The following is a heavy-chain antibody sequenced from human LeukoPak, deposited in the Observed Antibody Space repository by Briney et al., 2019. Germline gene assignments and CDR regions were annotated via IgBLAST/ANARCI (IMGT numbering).Heavy chain of an antibody. CDR2: IYSGGST. J-gene: IGHJ4*02. V-gene: IGHV3-53*01. Sequence: PGGSLRLSCAASGFTVSSNYMSWVRQAPGKGLEWGSVIYSGGSTYYADSVKGRFTISRDNSKNTMYLQMNSLRAEDTAVYYCARVGCSGGSCYGEDYWGQGTLVTVSS. CDR1: GFTVSSNY. D-gene: IGHD2-15*01. CDR3: ARVGCSGGSCYGEDY.